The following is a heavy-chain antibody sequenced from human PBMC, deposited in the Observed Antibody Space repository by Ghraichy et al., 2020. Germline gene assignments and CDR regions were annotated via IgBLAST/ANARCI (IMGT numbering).Heavy chain of an antibody. Sequence: SETLSLTCTVSGGSVSSGSYYWSWIRQPPGKGLEWIGYIYYGGSTNYNPSLKSRVTLSEDPSKNQFSLKLSSVTAADTAVYYCAGGYCSSTSCYLGYHFYGMDVWGQGTTVTVS. D-gene: IGHD2-2*01. J-gene: IGHJ6*02. CDR2: IYYGGST. CDR3: AGGYCSSTSCYLGYHFYGMDV. CDR1: GGSVSSGSYY. V-gene: IGHV4-61*01.